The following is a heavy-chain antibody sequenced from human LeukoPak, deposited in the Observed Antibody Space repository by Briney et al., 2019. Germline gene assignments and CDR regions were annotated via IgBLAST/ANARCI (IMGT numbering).Heavy chain of an antibody. V-gene: IGHV4-59*01. CDR3: ARVVRGVVTSNWFDP. D-gene: IGHD2-21*02. Sequence: SETLSLTCTVSGDSLNTYYCTWIRQPPGKELEWIGFVASSGTSNYNPSLKSRVVISIDTSKNQFSLALTSVTPADTAVYYCARVVRGVVTSNWFDPWGQGTLVSVSS. CDR1: GDSLNTYY. J-gene: IGHJ5*02. CDR2: VASSGTS.